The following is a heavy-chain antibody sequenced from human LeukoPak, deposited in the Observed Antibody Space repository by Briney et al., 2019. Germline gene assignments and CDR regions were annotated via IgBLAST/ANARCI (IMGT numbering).Heavy chain of an antibody. V-gene: IGHV7-4-1*02. J-gene: IGHJ3*02. Sequence: GASVKVSCKASGGTFSSYAISWVRQAPGQGLEWMGWINTNTGNPTYAQGFTGRFVFSLDTSVSTAYLQISSLKAEDTAVYYCARDRYDSSGYSYAFDIWGQGTMVTVSS. CDR1: GGTFSSYA. CDR2: INTNTGNP. D-gene: IGHD3-22*01. CDR3: ARDRYDSSGYSYAFDI.